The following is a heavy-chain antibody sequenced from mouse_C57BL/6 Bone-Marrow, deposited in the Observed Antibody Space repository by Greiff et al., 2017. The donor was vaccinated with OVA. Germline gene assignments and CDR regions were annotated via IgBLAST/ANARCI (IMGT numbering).Heavy chain of an antibody. CDR1: GFSLTSYG. CDR3: ASYDYDGDWYFDV. Sequence: QVQLQQSGPGLVQPSQSLSITCTVSGFSLTSYGVHWVRQSPGTGLEWLGVIWSGGSTDYNAAFISRLSISKDNSKSQVFFKMNSLQADDTAIYYCASYDYDGDWYFDVWGTGTTVTVSS. CDR2: IWSGGST. V-gene: IGHV2-2*01. J-gene: IGHJ1*03. D-gene: IGHD2-4*01.